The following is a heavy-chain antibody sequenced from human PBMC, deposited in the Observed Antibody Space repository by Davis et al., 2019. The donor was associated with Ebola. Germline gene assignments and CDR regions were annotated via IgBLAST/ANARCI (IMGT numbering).Heavy chain of an antibody. CDR1: GFTFSGSA. J-gene: IGHJ4*02. CDR3: TSATPDY. V-gene: IGHV3-73*01. D-gene: IGHD4-23*01. Sequence: GESLKISCAASGFTFSGSAMHWVRQVSGKGLEWVGRIRSKANSYATAYAASVKARFTISRDDSKNTAYLQMNSLKTEDTAVYYCTSATPDYWGQGTLVTVSS. CDR2: IRSKANSYAT.